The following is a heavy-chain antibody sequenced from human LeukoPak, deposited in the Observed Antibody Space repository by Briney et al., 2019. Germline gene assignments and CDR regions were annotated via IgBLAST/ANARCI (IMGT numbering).Heavy chain of an antibody. CDR2: IYHSGST. J-gene: IGHJ4*02. D-gene: IGHD6-19*01. CDR3: ARDPDSSGWFDY. CDR1: TYFISSGYY. Sequence: SETLSLTCTVSTYFISSGYYWGWIRQPPGKGLEWIGSIYHSGSTYYNPSLKSRVTISVDTSKNQFSLKLSSVTAADTAVYYCARDPDSSGWFDYWGQGTLVTVSS. V-gene: IGHV4-38-2*02.